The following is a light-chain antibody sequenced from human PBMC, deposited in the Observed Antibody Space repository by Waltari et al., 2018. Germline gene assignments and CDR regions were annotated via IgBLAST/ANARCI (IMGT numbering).Light chain of an antibody. J-gene: IGKJ1*01. V-gene: IGKV1-5*01. CDR2: DAS. Sequence: TQSPSTLSASVGDRVTITCRASQSISSWLAWYHQKPGKAPKLLIYDASSLESGVPSRFSGSGSGTEFTLTINSLQPDDFATYYCQQYNSYWTFGQGTKVEIK. CDR1: QSISSW. CDR3: QQYNSYWT.